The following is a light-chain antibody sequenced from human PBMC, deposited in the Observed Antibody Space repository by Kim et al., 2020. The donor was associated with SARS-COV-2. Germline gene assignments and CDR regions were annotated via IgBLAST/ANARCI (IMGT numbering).Light chain of an antibody. J-gene: IGKJ1*01. Sequence: EIVMTQSPATLSVSPGERATLSCRPSQSVANLAWYQQKPGQGPRLLIYGTSTRASGIPGRFSGSGSGTEFTLTISSLQSEDFAVYYCQQYDYWPPWTFGQGTKVDIK. CDR2: GTS. V-gene: IGKV3-15*01. CDR3: QQYDYWPPWT. CDR1: QSVAN.